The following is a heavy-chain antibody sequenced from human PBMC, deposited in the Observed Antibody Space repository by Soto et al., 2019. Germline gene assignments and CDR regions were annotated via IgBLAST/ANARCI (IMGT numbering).Heavy chain of an antibody. CDR1: GDSISRGAYY. J-gene: IGHJ4*02. Sequence: PSETLSLTCTVSGDSISRGAYYWSWIRQPPGKGLEWIGYIYHSGSTYYNPSLQSRVTISVDRSKNQFSLKLSSVTAADTAVYYCARAPRDSSSWYFDYWGQGTLVTVSS. V-gene: IGHV4-30-2*01. CDR3: ARAPRDSSSWYFDY. CDR2: IYHSGST. D-gene: IGHD6-13*01.